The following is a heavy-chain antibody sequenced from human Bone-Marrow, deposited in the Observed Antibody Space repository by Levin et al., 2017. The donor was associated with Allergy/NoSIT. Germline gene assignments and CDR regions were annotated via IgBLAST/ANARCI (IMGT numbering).Heavy chain of an antibody. J-gene: IGHJ4*02. V-gene: IGHV3-23*01. CDR1: GFTFSNYA. CDR2: ISGSGGSL. D-gene: IGHD3-10*01. CDR3: VKEMFGNYGPYYFDY. Sequence: GESLKISCAASGFTFSNYAMSWVRQAPGKGLEWVSGISGSGGSLNYADSVKGRFTVSRDNYKNTMFLQMKSLRAEDTAVYYCVKEMFGNYGPYYFDYWGQGNLVTVSS.